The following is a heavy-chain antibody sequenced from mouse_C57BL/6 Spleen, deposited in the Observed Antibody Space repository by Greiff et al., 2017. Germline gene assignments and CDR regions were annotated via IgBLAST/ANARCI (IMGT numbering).Heavy chain of an antibody. D-gene: IGHD2-1*01. CDR2: ISNGGGST. J-gene: IGHJ1*03. CDR3: ARNYYGNYGGYFDV. V-gene: IGHV5-12*01. CDR1: GFTFSDYY. Sequence: EVQVVESGGGLVQPGGSLKLSCAASGFTFSDYYMYWVRQTPEKRLEWVAYISNGGGSTYYPDTVKGRFTISRDNAKNTLYLQMSRLKSEDTAMXYCARNYYGNYGGYFDVWGTGTTVTVSS.